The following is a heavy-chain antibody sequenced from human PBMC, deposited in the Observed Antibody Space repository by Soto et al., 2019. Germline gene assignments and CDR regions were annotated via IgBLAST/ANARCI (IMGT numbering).Heavy chain of an antibody. J-gene: IGHJ4*02. CDR1: GFTLTTYA. V-gene: IGHV3-33*01. CDR2: FWHDGTKI. CDR3: ARGVAPFDY. Sequence: GGSLRLSCAASGFTLTTYAMHWVRQAPGKGLQWVALFWHDGTKIYYADSVRGRFTVSRDNSRNTLYLVMSNLRAEDTAVYYCARGVAPFDYWGQGTQVTVSS. D-gene: IGHD5-12*01.